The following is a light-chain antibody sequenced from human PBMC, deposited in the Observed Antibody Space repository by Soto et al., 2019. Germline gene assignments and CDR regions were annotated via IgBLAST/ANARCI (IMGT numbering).Light chain of an antibody. V-gene: IGLV1-51*02. CDR3: GTWDSSLSAGQGV. CDR2: ENN. CDR1: SSNIGNNY. J-gene: IGLJ1*01. Sequence: QSALTQPPSVSAAPGQKVTISCSGSSSNIGNNYVSWYQQLPGTAPKLLIYENNKRPSGIPDRFSGSKSGTSATLGITGLQTGDEADYYCGTWDSSLSAGQGVFGTGTKLTVL.